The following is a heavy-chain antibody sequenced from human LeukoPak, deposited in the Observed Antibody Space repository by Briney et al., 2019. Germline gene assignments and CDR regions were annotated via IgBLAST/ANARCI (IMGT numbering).Heavy chain of an antibody. Sequence: SETLSLTCAVYGGSFSGYYWSWIRQPPGKGLEWIGEINHSGSTNYSPSLKSRVTISVDTSKNQFSLKLSSVTAADTAVYYCARGGNCTNGVCYFEPFDYWGQGTLVTVSS. J-gene: IGHJ4*02. V-gene: IGHV4-34*01. CDR1: GGSFSGYY. CDR2: INHSGST. D-gene: IGHD2-8*01. CDR3: ARGGNCTNGVCYFEPFDY.